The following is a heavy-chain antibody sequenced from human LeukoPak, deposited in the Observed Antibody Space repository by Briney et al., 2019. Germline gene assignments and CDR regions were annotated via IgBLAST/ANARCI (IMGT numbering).Heavy chain of an antibody. CDR3: ARDKYYDFWSGYWTYFDY. V-gene: IGHV4-39*07. D-gene: IGHD3-3*01. CDR2: IYYSGST. J-gene: IGHJ4*02. Sequence: SETLSLTCTVSGGSISSSSYYWGWIRQPPGKGLEWIGSIYYSGSTYYNPSLKSRVTMSVDTSKNQFSLKLSSVTAADTAVYYCARDKYYDFWSGYWTYFDYWGQGTLVTVSS. CDR1: GGSISSSSYY.